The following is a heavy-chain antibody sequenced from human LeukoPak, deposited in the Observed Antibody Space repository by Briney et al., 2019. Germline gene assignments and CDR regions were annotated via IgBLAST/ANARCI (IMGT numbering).Heavy chain of an antibody. Sequence: ASVKVSCKASGYTFTSYDINWVRQATGQGLEWVGWMNPNSGNTGYAQKFQGRVTITRNTSISTAYMELSSLRSEDTAVYYCARGLGGVERENFDYWGQGTLVTVSS. CDR1: GYTFTSYD. J-gene: IGHJ4*02. D-gene: IGHD1-1*01. V-gene: IGHV1-8*03. CDR2: MNPNSGNT. CDR3: ARGLGGVERENFDY.